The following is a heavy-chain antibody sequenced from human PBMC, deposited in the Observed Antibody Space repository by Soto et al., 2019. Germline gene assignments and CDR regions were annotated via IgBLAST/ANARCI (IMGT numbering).Heavy chain of an antibody. Sequence: EVQLVESGGGLVQPGGSLRLSCAGSGFTFSSYWMHWVRQVPGKGLLWVSRIDSDGTSTNYADSVKGRFTIARDNAKNTLYLQRNSLRAEDTGVYYCARVGGYNWFDTWGQGTLVTVSS. CDR1: GFTFSSYW. V-gene: IGHV3-74*01. J-gene: IGHJ5*02. CDR3: ARVGGYNWFDT. CDR2: IDSDGTST.